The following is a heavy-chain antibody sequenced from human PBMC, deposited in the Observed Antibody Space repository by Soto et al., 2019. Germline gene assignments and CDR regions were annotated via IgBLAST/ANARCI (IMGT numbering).Heavy chain of an antibody. J-gene: IGHJ6*02. CDR1: GFTFDDYA. Sequence: GGSLRLSCAASGFTFDDYAMHWVRQAPGKGLEWVSGISWNSGSIGDADSVKGRFTISRDNDKNSLYLKMNSLRAEDTVLYYCAKDREWRSASAGPTYGLDVWGQGTLVTVSS. CDR3: AKDREWRSASAGPTYGLDV. D-gene: IGHD3-3*01. CDR2: ISWNSGSI. V-gene: IGHV3-9*01.